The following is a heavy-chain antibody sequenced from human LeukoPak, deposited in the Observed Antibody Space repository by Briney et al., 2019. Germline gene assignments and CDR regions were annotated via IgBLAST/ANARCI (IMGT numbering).Heavy chain of an antibody. CDR3: AKDLAYTTYGYYFDY. CDR2: IGAGGTFT. J-gene: IGHJ4*02. V-gene: IGHV3-23*01. D-gene: IGHD4-11*01. CDR1: GFTFSSYA. Sequence: GGSLRLSCTASGFTFSSYAMNWVRQAPGKGLEWVSGIGAGGTFTYYADSVKGRFTISRDNSRNTLYLQMNSLRADDTAVYYCAKDLAYTTYGYYFDYWGQGTLVTVSS.